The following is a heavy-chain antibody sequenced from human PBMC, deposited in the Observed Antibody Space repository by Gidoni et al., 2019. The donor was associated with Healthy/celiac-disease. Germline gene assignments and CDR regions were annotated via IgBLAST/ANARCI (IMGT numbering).Heavy chain of an antibody. V-gene: IGHV4-39*01. J-gene: IGHJ4*02. D-gene: IGHD3-16*02. CDR3: ARLGEGYIWGSYQSLTKIDY. Sequence: QLQLQESGPGLVKPSETLSLTCTVSGGSISSSSYYWGWIRQPPGKGLEWFGSIYYSGSTYYNPSLKSRVTISVDTSKNQFSLKLSSVTAADTAVYYCARLGEGYIWGSYQSLTKIDYWGQGTLVTVSS. CDR2: IYYSGST. CDR1: GGSISSSSYY.